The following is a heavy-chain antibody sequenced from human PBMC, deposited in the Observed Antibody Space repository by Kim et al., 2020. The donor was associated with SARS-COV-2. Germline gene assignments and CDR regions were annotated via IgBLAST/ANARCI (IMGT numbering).Heavy chain of an antibody. Sequence: YSDSGKGRFTISRDNSKNTLYLQMNSLRAEDTAVYYWARDAAYGDFHFDYWGQGTLVTVSS. D-gene: IGHD4-17*01. V-gene: IGHV3-53*01. J-gene: IGHJ4*02. CDR3: ARDAAYGDFHFDY.